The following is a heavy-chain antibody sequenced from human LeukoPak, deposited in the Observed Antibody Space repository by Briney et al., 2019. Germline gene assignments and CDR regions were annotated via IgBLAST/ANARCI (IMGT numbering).Heavy chain of an antibody. Sequence: GGSLRLSCAASGFTFSRYAMNWVRQAPGKGLEWVSTIGGSGGNTYYADSVKGRLTISRDNSKNTLYLQMNSLRAEDTAVYYCANGLLPWGQGTLVTVSS. J-gene: IGHJ4*02. CDR2: IGGSGGNT. CDR1: GFTFSRYA. V-gene: IGHV3-23*01. CDR3: ANGLLP.